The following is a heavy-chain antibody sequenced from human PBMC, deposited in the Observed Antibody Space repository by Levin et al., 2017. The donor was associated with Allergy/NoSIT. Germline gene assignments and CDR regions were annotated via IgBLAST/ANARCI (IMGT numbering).Heavy chain of an antibody. CDR1: GFTFSSYA. Sequence: PGGSLRLSCAASGFTFSSYAMHWVRQAPGKGLEWVAVISYDGSNKYYADSVKGRFTISRDNSKNTLYLQMNSLRAEDTAVYYCAREGGSYGRNWFDPWGQGTLVTVSS. V-gene: IGHV3-30*04. CDR3: AREGGSYGRNWFDP. CDR2: ISYDGSNK. D-gene: IGHD5-18*01. J-gene: IGHJ5*02.